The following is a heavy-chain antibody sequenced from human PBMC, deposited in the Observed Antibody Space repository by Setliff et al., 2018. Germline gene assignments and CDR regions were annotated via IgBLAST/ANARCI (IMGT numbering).Heavy chain of an antibody. Sequence: ASVKVSCKASGGTFSSYAISWVRQAPGQGLEWMGWISAYNGNTNYAQKLQGRVTMTTDTSTSTAYMELRSQRSDDTAVYYCARVRVDNPPDFDYWGQGTLVTVSS. D-gene: IGHD3-9*01. CDR1: GGTFSSYA. V-gene: IGHV1-18*01. CDR2: ISAYNGNT. CDR3: ARVRVDNPPDFDY. J-gene: IGHJ4*02.